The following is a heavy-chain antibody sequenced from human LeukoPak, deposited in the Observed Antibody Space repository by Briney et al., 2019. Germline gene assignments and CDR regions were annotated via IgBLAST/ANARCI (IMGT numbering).Heavy chain of an antibody. CDR3: ARPYYDSSGYYFVLDY. CDR1: GFTFSSYA. D-gene: IGHD3-22*01. J-gene: IGHJ4*02. Sequence: GGSLRLSCAASGFTFSSYAMHWVRQAPGKGLEWVAVISYDGSNKYYADSVKGRFTISRDNSKNTLYLQMNSLRAEDTAVYYCARPYYDSSGYYFVLDYWGQGTLVTVSS. CDR2: ISYDGSNK. V-gene: IGHV3-30*04.